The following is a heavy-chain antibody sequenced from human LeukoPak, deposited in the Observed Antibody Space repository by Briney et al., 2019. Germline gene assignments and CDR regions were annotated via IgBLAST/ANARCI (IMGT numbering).Heavy chain of an antibody. CDR1: GFTFGSYA. CDR3: AKDLRFFEWGGFDY. Sequence: GGSLRLSCGVSGFTFGSYAMSWVRQAPGKGLEWVSSISGSGGSAYYADSVKGRFTISRDNSKNTLYLQMNSLRAEDTAIYYCAKDLRFFEWGGFDYWGQGTLVTVSS. D-gene: IGHD3-3*01. J-gene: IGHJ4*02. CDR2: ISGSGGSA. V-gene: IGHV3-23*01.